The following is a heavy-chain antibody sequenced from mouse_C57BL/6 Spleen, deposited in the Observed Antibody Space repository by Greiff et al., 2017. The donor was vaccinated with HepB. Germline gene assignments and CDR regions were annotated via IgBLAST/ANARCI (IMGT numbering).Heavy chain of an antibody. CDR3: ARDPFYDGYYPFAY. Sequence: EVQLQQSGPELVKPGASVKIPCKASGYTFTDYNMDWVKQSHGKSLEWIGDINPNNGGTIYNQKFKGKATLTVDKSSSTAYMELRSLTSEDTAVYYCARDPFYDGYYPFAYWGQGTLVTVSA. J-gene: IGHJ3*01. CDR1: GYTFTDYN. CDR2: INPNNGGT. V-gene: IGHV1-18*01. D-gene: IGHD2-3*01.